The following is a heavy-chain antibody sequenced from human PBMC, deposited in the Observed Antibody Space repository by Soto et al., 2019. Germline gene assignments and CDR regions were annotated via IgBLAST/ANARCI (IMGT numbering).Heavy chain of an antibody. Sequence: PSETLSLTCAVSGDSISSSNWWSWVRQPPGKGLEWIGELYHSGSTNYNPSLKSRVTISIDKSKNQFSLNLNSLTAADTAVYYCARKDYDGLFDYWGQGTLVTVSS. CDR2: LYHSGST. CDR3: ARKDYDGLFDY. V-gene: IGHV4-4*02. J-gene: IGHJ4*02. CDR1: GDSISSSNW. D-gene: IGHD4-17*01.